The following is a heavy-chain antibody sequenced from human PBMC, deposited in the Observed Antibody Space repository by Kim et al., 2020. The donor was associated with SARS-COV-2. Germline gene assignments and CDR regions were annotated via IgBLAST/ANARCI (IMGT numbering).Heavy chain of an antibody. J-gene: IGHJ4*02. CDR1: GYTFTSYG. CDR3: ARGTYYYGSSGSRYYFDY. V-gene: IGHV1-18*01. Sequence: ASVKVSCKASGYTFTSYGISWVRQAPGQGLEWMGWISAYNGNTNYAQKLQGRVTMTTDTSTSTAYMELRSLRSDDTAVYYCARGTYYYGSSGSRYYFDYWCQGTLVTVSS. CDR2: ISAYNGNT. D-gene: IGHD3-22*01.